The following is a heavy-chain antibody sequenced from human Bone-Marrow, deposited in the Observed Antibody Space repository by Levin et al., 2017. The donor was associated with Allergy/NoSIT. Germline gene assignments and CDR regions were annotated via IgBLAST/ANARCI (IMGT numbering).Heavy chain of an antibody. J-gene: IGHJ3*02. V-gene: IGHV3-48*02. CDR3: ARDYYYGSGSYYVTDAFDI. CDR1: GFTFSSYS. CDR2: ISSSSSTI. Sequence: PGGSLRLSCAASGFTFSSYSMNWVRQAPGKGLEWVSYISSSSSTIYYADSVKGRFTISRDNAKNSLYLQMNSLRDEDTAVYYCARDYYYGSGSYYVTDAFDIWGQGTMVTVSS. D-gene: IGHD3-10*01.